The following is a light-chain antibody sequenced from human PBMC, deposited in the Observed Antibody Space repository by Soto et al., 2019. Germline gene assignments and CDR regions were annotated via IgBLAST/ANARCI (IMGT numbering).Light chain of an antibody. CDR2: DVT. V-gene: IGLV2-14*03. Sequence: HSVLNQPASVFGSPGQSITISCPGTNSDVGGYNHVSWYQHHPGKAPKLIIYDVTNRPSGVSNPFSGSKSGNTASLTISGLQPEDEADYYCSSYTTSNTRQIVFGTGTKVTVL. J-gene: IGLJ1*01. CDR1: NSDVGGYNH. CDR3: SSYTTSNTRQIV.